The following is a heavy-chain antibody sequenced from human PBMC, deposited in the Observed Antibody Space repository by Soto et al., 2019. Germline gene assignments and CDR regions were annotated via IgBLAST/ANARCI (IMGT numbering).Heavy chain of an antibody. V-gene: IGHV3-23*01. Sequence: GGSLRLSCAASGFTFSSYAMSWVRQAPGKGLEWVSAISGSGGSTYYADSVKGRFTISRDNSKNTLYLQMNSLRAEDTAVYYCASSIEAAGMVSYFDYWGQGTLVTVS. J-gene: IGHJ4*02. D-gene: IGHD6-13*01. CDR1: GFTFSSYA. CDR3: ASSIEAAGMVSYFDY. CDR2: ISGSGGST.